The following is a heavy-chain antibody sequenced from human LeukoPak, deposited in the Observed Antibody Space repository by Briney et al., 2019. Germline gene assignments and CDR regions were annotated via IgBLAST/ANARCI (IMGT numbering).Heavy chain of an antibody. J-gene: IGHJ4*02. CDR3: ARSFYDFWSGLGEFDY. V-gene: IGHV3-30*04. Sequence: GGPLRLSCAASGFTFSSYAMHWVRQAPGKGLEWVAVISYDGSNKYYADSVKGRFTISRDNSKNTLYLQMNSLRAEDTAVYYCARSFYDFWSGLGEFDYWGQGTLVTVSS. D-gene: IGHD3-3*01. CDR1: GFTFSSYA. CDR2: ISYDGSNK.